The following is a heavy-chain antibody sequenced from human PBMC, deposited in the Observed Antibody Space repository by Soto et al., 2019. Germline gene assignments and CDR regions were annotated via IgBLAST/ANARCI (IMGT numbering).Heavy chain of an antibody. CDR3: AKRGVGASLAFDY. D-gene: IGHD1-26*01. CDR1: GFKISSSS. V-gene: IGHV3-23*04. CDR2: ISGSGGST. J-gene: IGHJ4*02. Sequence: EVQLVESGGGLVQPGGSLRLSCAAFGFKISSSSMNWVRQAPGRGLEWVAYISGSGGSTYYADSVKGRFTISRDNSKNTLYLQMNSLRAEDTAVYYCAKRGVGASLAFDYWGQGTLVTVSS.